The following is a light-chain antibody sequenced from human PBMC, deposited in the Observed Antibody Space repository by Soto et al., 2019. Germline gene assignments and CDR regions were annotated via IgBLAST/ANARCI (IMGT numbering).Light chain of an antibody. Sequence: INNTHYLSSLAASVRDRVTITCRASQSISGSLNWYQQKPGKAPKLLIYDASSLESGVPSRFSGSGSGTEFTLTISSLQPDDFATYYCQQYNSYWKFGQGTKVDIK. CDR3: QQYNSYWK. J-gene: IGKJ1*01. CDR2: DAS. V-gene: IGKV1-5*01. CDR1: QSISGS.